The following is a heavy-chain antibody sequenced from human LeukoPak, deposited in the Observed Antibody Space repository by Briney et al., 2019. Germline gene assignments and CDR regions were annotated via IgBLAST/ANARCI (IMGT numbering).Heavy chain of an antibody. CDR1: GFTFSNAW. CDR3: TTVIVVVPAAISDAFDM. CDR2: IKSKTDGGTT. V-gene: IGHV3-15*01. D-gene: IGHD2-2*01. J-gene: IGHJ3*02. Sequence: GGSLRLSCAASGFTFSNAWMSWVRQAPGKGLEWVGRIKSKTDGGTTDYAAPVKGRFTISRDDSKNTLYLQMNSLKTEDTAVYYCTTVIVVVPAAISDAFDMWGQGTMVTVSS.